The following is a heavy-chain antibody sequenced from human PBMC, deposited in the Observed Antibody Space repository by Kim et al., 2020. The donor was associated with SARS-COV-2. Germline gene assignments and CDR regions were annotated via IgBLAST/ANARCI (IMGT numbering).Heavy chain of an antibody. D-gene: IGHD3-3*01. Sequence: GGSLRLSCAASGFTFSSYSMNWVRQAPGKGLEWVSSITSSSSDIYYADSVKGRFTISRDNAKNSLYLQMNSLRAEDTAVYYCARDFWSSYSPSYYYYGLDVWGQGTTVTVSS. CDR2: ITSSSSDI. CDR1: GFTFSSYS. CDR3: ARDFWSSYSPSYYYYGLDV. J-gene: IGHJ6*02. V-gene: IGHV3-21*01.